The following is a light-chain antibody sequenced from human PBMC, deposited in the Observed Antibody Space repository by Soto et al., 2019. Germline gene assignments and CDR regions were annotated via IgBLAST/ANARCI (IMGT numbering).Light chain of an antibody. CDR1: QSVSSSY. CDR3: QQYGSSAPIT. J-gene: IGKJ5*01. CDR2: GTS. V-gene: IGKV3-20*01. Sequence: EVVLTQSPGTLSLSQGERATLSCRASQSVSSSYLAWYQHKPGQAPRLLISGTSSRATGIPDRFSGSGSGADFTLTISRLEPEDFALYYCQQYGSSAPITFGQGTRLEIK.